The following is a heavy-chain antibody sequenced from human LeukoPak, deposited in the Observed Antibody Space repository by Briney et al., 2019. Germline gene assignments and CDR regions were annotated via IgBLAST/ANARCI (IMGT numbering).Heavy chain of an antibody. CDR2: IGPTGSDR. CDR1: GLTFSTSG. J-gene: IGHJ4*02. D-gene: IGHD1-14*01. CDR3: ATETNGRHYDY. V-gene: IGHV3-21*06. Sequence: SGGSLRLSCTASGLTFSTSGFNWVRQAPGKGLEWVASIGPTGSDRYHADSIKGRFTISRDNANNFLYLQMNSLRAVDTAVYYCATETNGRHYDYWGQGTLLTVSS.